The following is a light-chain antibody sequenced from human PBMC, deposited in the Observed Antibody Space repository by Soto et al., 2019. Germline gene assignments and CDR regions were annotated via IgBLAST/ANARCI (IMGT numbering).Light chain of an antibody. V-gene: IGKV1-17*03. CDR3: LQHNSYPYT. CDR2: DTS. Sequence: DVQRTQSPSAMSASVGDRVTITCRASQDISRFVAWFQQKPGKAPERLIYDTSTLQVGVPSRFSGGGSGTEFTLAISGLQPEDFATYYCLQHNSYPYTFGQGTKVDIK. J-gene: IGKJ2*01. CDR1: QDISRF.